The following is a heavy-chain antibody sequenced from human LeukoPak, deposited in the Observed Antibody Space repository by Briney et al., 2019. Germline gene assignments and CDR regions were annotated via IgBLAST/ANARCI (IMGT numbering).Heavy chain of an antibody. CDR2: INPNSGGT. CDR1: GYTFTGYY. V-gene: IGHV1-2*02. Sequence: GASVKVSYKASGYTFTGYYMHWVRQAPGQGLEWMGWINPNSGGTNYAQKFQGRVTMTRDTSISTAYMELSRLRSDDTAVYYCAGGRTDIVVVPATLRNYYFDYWGQGTLVTVSS. J-gene: IGHJ4*02. CDR3: AGGRTDIVVVPATLRNYYFDY. D-gene: IGHD2-2*01.